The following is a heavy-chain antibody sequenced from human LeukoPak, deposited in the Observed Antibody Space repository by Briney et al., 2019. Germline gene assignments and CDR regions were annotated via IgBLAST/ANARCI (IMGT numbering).Heavy chain of an antibody. D-gene: IGHD3-16*02. J-gene: IGHJ4*02. CDR1: GGTFSSYA. Sequence: ASVKVSCKASGGTFSSYAISWVRQAPGQGLEWMGRIIPILGIANYAQKFQGRVTITADKSTSTAYMELSSLGSEDTAVYYCARESLDPPLFDYWGQGTLVTVSS. CDR3: ARESLDPPLFDY. CDR2: IIPILGIA. V-gene: IGHV1-69*04.